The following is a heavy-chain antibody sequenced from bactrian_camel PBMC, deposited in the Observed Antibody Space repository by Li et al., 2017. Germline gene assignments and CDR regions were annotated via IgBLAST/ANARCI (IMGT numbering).Heavy chain of an antibody. D-gene: IGHD5*01. V-gene: IGHV3S55*01. CDR1: GYRYDTYC. Sequence: HVQLVESGGGSVRAGGSLRLSCAAPGYRYDTYCMGWFRRPPGKEREGIAVIDSDGDTAYAESLKDRFTISKDNAKNTLYLQMNDLDSADTAMYSCAADIQSGDCYDVLSSGHFRYWGQGTQVTVS. CDR3: AADIQSGDCYDVLSSGHFRY. CDR2: IDSDGDT. J-gene: IGHJ4*01.